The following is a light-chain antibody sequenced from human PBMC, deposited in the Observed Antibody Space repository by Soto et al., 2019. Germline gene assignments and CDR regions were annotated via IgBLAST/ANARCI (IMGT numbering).Light chain of an antibody. CDR3: LQDYSYPLT. Sequence: ALQMTQSPSSLSASVGDRVTITCRASQVTKNDLGWYQQKPGRAPKLLIYVASNLQSGVPSRFSGSGSGTDFTLTISSLQPEDFSTYYCLQDYSYPLTFGGGTKVEIK. CDR2: VAS. V-gene: IGKV1-6*01. CDR1: QVTKND. J-gene: IGKJ4*01.